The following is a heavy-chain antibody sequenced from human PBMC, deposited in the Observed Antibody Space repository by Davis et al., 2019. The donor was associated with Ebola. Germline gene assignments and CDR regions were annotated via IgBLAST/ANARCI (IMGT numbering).Heavy chain of an antibody. Sequence: ASVKVSCKTSGYTFPGYYIHWVRQAPGQGLEWMGWIIPNSGDTLYAQKFQGIVTMTRDTSINTAYMEVTRLTFDDTAVYYCPRGSTFWSGYYMAYFDYWGQGILVTVSS. J-gene: IGHJ4*02. CDR3: PRGSTFWSGYYMAYFDY. D-gene: IGHD3-3*01. V-gene: IGHV1-2*02. CDR2: IIPNSGDT. CDR1: GYTFPGYY.